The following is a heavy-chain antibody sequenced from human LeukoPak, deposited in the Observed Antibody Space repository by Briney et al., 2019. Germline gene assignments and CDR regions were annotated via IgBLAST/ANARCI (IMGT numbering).Heavy chain of an antibody. V-gene: IGHV3-33*06. CDR1: GFTFSSYG. J-gene: IGHJ4*02. D-gene: IGHD1-26*01. Sequence: GGSLRFSCAASGFTFSSYGMHWVRQAPGKGLEWVAVIWFDGTKKYYADSVKGRFTISRDNSKNTLYLQMNSLRAEDTAVYYCAKDRVIGGTYNVPDYWGQGTLVTVSS. CDR2: IWFDGTKK. CDR3: AKDRVIGGTYNVPDY.